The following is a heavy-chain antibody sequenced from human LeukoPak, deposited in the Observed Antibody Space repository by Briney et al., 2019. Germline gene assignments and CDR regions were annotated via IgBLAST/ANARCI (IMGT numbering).Heavy chain of an antibody. Sequence: PGGSLRLSCAASGFTFSDYAMSWVRQAPGKGLEWVSGISDSGRGTYYTDSVRGRCTISRDISKNMVYLQLNNLRAEDTALYFCARHDSFIPFWGQGTLVSVSS. CDR3: ARHDSFIPF. D-gene: IGHD5-18*01. CDR2: ISDSGRGT. V-gene: IGHV3-23*01. CDR1: GFTFSDYA. J-gene: IGHJ4*02.